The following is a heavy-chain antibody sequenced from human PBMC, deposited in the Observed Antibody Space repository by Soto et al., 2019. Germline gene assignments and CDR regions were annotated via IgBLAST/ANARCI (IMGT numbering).Heavy chain of an antibody. Sequence: ASVKVSCKASGYTFTSYDINWVRQATGQGLEWMGWMNPNSGNTGYAQKFQGRVTMTRNTSISTAYMELSSLRSEDTAVYYCARVPMTTVTTSPDTTQNYYYYYMDVWGKGTTVTVSS. J-gene: IGHJ6*03. V-gene: IGHV1-8*01. CDR1: GYTFTSYD. CDR2: MNPNSGNT. D-gene: IGHD4-4*01. CDR3: ARVPMTTVTTSPDTTQNYYYYYMDV.